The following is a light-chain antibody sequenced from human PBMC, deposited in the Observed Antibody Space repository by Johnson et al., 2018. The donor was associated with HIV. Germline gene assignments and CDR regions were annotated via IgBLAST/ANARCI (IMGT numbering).Light chain of an antibody. CDR1: SSNIGNNY. Sequence: QSVLTQPPSVSAAPGQKVTISCSGSSSNIGNNYVSWYRQLPGTAPKLLIYENNKRPSGIPDRFLGSKSGTSATLDITGLQTGDEADYYCGTWDSSLGTYVFGTGATVTFL. CDR3: GTWDSSLGTYV. V-gene: IGLV1-51*02. J-gene: IGLJ1*01. CDR2: ENN.